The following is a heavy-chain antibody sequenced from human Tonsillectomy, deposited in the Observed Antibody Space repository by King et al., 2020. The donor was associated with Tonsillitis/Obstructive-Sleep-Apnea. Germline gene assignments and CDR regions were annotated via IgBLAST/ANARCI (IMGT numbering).Heavy chain of an antibody. J-gene: IGHJ6*03. V-gene: IGHV3-23*04. Sequence: VQLVESGGGLVQPGGSLRLSCAASGFTFSTCAMIWVRQAPGQGLEWVSAISDSGDSTHYADSVKGRFTVSRDNSNNTLFLQLNSLRAEDTAVYYCAKDWTPVVKCYIDVWGKGTTVTVSS. CDR1: GFTFSTCA. CDR2: ISDSGDST. CDR3: AKDWTPVVKCYIDV. D-gene: IGHD5-18*01.